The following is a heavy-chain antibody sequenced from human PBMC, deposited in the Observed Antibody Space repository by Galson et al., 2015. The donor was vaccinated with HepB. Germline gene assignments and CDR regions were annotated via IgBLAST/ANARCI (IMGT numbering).Heavy chain of an antibody. CDR1: GGSISSSSYY. D-gene: IGHD2-15*01. CDR2: IYYSGST. J-gene: IGHJ4*02. Sequence: QVQLQESGPGLVKPSETLSLTCTVSGGSISSSSYYWGWIRQPPGKGLEWIGSIYYSGSTYYNPSLKSRVTTSVDTSKNQFSLKLSSVTAADTAVYYCARAGVVAAGYFDYWGQGTLVTVSS. CDR3: ARAGVVAAGYFDY. V-gene: IGHV4-39*07.